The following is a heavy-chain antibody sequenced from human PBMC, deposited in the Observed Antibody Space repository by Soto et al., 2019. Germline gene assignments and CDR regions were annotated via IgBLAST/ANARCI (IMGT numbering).Heavy chain of an antibody. CDR3: AKDQGLVWQWLKQGDAFDI. D-gene: IGHD6-19*01. Sequence: EVQLLESGGGLVQPGGSLRLSCAASGFTFSSYAMSWVRQAPGKGLEWVSAISGSGGSTYYADSVKGRFTISRDNSKNTLYLQMNSLRAEDTAVYYCAKDQGLVWQWLKQGDAFDIWGQGTMVTVSS. V-gene: IGHV3-23*01. CDR1: GFTFSSYA. CDR2: ISGSGGST. J-gene: IGHJ3*02.